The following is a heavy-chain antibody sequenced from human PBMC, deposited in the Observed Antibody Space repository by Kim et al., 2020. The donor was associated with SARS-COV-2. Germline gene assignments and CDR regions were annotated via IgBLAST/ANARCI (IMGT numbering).Heavy chain of an antibody. D-gene: IGHD6-19*01. CDR2: ISSSGSTI. CDR3: ARDDSYSSGWDFDY. CDR1: GFTFSSYE. J-gene: IGHJ4*02. V-gene: IGHV3-48*03. Sequence: GGSLRLSCAASGFTFSSYEMNWVSKAPGKGLEWVPYISSSGSTIYYADSVKGRFTISRDNAKNSLYLQMNSLRAEDTAVYYCARDDSYSSGWDFDYWGEG.